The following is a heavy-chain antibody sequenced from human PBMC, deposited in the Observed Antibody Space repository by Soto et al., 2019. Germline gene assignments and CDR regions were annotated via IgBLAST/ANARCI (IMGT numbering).Heavy chain of an antibody. CDR1: GCSISSGGYY. J-gene: IGHJ4*02. CDR2: IYYSGST. V-gene: IGHV4-31*11. Sequence: SETLSLTCAVSGCSISSGGYYWSWIRQHPGKGLEWIGYIYYSGSTYYNPSLKSRVTISVDTSKNQFSLKLSSVTAAETAVYYCARGSIAVAVYRYFDYWGQGSLVPVSS. D-gene: IGHD6-19*01. CDR3: ARGSIAVAVYRYFDY.